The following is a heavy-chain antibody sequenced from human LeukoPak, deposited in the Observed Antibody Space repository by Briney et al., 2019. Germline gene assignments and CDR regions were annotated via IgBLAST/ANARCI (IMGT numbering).Heavy chain of an antibody. D-gene: IGHD5-18*01. CDR3: AKDHGYSYGLYYYGMDV. CDR2: ISYDGSNK. J-gene: IGHJ6*02. Sequence: PGGSLRLSCAASGFTSSSYGMHWVRQAPGKGLEWVAVISYDGSNKYYADSVKGRFTISRDNSKNTLYLQMNSLRAEDTAVYYCAKDHGYSYGLYYYGMDVWGQGTTVTVSS. V-gene: IGHV3-30*18. CDR1: GFTSSSYG.